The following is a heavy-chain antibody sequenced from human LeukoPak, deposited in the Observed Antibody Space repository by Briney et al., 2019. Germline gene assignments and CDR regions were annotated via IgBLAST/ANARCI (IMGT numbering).Heavy chain of an antibody. CDR3: ARFVGGYGWGSYTYYPYGMDV. CDR2: INPNSGGT. CDR1: GYSFTAYY. V-gene: IGHV1-2*02. J-gene: IGHJ6*02. Sequence: ASVKVSCKASGYSFTAYYIHWVRQAPGQGLEWMGWINPNSGGTNYAQKFQGRVTMTTETSTSTAYMELTSLRSDDTAVYYCARFVGGYGWGSYTYYPYGMDVWGQGTTVTVSS. D-gene: IGHD3-10*01.